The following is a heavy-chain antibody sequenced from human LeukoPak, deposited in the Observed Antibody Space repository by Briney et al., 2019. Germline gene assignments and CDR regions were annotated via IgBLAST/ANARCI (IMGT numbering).Heavy chain of an antibody. V-gene: IGHV4-59*01. D-gene: IGHD3-10*01. CDR3: ARDSEYYGSGIDY. CDR2: IYYSGST. CDR1: GGSISSYY. J-gene: IGHJ4*02. Sequence: NTSETLSLTCTVSGGSISSYYWSWIRQPPGKGLEWIGYIYYSGSTNYNPSLKSRVTISVDTSKNQFSLKLSSVTAADTAVYYCARDSEYYGSGIDYWGQGTLVTVSS.